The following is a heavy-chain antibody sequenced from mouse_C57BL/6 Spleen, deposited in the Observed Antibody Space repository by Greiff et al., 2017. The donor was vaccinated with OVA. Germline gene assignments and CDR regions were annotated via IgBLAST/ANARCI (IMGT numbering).Heavy chain of an antibody. CDR2: IDPNSGGT. CDR1: GYTFTSYW. J-gene: IGHJ4*01. CDR3: ASDRLIWGYDYAMDY. D-gene: IGHD2-2*01. Sequence: QVQLQQSGAELVKPGASVKLSCKASGYTFTSYWMHWVKQRPGRGLEWIGRIDPNSGGTKYNEKFKSKATLTVDKPSSTAYMQLSSLTSEDSAVYYCASDRLIWGYDYAMDYWGQGTSVTVSS. V-gene: IGHV1-72*01.